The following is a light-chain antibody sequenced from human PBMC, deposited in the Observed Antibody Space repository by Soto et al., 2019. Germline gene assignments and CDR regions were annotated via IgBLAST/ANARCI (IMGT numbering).Light chain of an antibody. Sequence: STLSASGGDSDTMSCPASQSISNWFAWYQRKPGKAPKVLIYKSSSLDSGVPSRFSGSGSATEFTLTISSLQPDEHAADYSQHYNSYSPTFGQGAKVDI. CDR2: KSS. CDR1: QSISNW. V-gene: IGKV1-5*03. J-gene: IGKJ1*01. CDR3: QHYNSYSPT.